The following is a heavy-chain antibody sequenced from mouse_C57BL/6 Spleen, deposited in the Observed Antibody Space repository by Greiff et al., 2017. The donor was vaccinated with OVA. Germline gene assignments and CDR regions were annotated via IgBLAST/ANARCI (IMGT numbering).Heavy chain of an antibody. V-gene: IGHV5-4*01. CDR2: ISDGGSYT. CDR1: GFTFSSYA. Sequence: EVQRVESGGGLVKPGGSLKLSCAASGFTFSSYAMSWVRQTPEKRLEWVATISDGGSYTYYPDNVKGRFTISRDNAKNNLYLQMSHLKSDDTAMYYCARDQRNYGSSSYYFDYWGQGTTLTVSS. D-gene: IGHD1-1*01. J-gene: IGHJ2*01. CDR3: ARDQRNYGSSSYYFDY.